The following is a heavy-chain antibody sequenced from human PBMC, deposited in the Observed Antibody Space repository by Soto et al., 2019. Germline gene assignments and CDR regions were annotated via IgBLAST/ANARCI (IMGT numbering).Heavy chain of an antibody. D-gene: IGHD2-15*01. V-gene: IGHV3-23*01. Sequence: EVQLLESGGGLVQPGGSLTLSCTGSGFTFSSYAMGWVRQAPGTWLEWVSVIDGSGGDRSIADSVKYRFTISRDNSKNTLYLHMSSLRAEDTARYYCAKDMVAAAYVETAPFDLWCQGTLVTVSS. CDR1: GFTFSSYA. J-gene: IGHJ4*02. CDR2: IDGSGGDR. CDR3: AKDMVAAAYVETAPFDL.